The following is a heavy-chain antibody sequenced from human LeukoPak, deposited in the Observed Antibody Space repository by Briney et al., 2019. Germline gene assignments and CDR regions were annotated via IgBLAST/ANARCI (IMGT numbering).Heavy chain of an antibody. D-gene: IGHD5-18*01. Sequence: ASVKVSCKSSGYTFTSYGISWVRQAPGQGLEWMGWISAYNGNTNYAQKPQGRVTMTTDTSTSTAYMELRSLRSDDTAVYYCAREYSYGPPWDYWGQGTLVTVSS. V-gene: IGHV1-18*01. CDR1: GYTFTSYG. CDR3: AREYSYGPPWDY. J-gene: IGHJ4*02. CDR2: ISAYNGNT.